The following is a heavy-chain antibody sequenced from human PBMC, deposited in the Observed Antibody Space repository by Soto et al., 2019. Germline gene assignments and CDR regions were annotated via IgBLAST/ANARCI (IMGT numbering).Heavy chain of an antibody. CDR3: ARSGVVLLWFGELLQH. CDR2: IKAGNGNT. D-gene: IGHD3-10*01. V-gene: IGHV1-3*01. Sequence: QVQLVQSGAEVKKPGASVKVSCKASGYTFTSYAMHWVRQAPGQRLEWMGWIKAGNGNTKYSQKFQGRVTITRDTSASTAYMELSSLRSEDTAVYYCARSGVVLLWFGELLQHWGQGTMVTVSS. J-gene: IGHJ3*01. CDR1: GYTFTSYA.